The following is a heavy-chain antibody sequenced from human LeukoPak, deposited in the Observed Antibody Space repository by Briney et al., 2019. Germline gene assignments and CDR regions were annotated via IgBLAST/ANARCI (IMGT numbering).Heavy chain of an antibody. V-gene: IGHV3-23*01. J-gene: IGHJ5*02. CDR1: GFTLSSYG. Sequence: TGGSLRLSCAASGFTLSSYGMSWDRQAPGKGLEWVSAISGSAGRTYYADSVKGRFTISRDNSKNTLYLQMNSLRTDDTAVYYSAKDLITKVRDVITYWFHPGGQGNRATVSA. CDR3: AKDLITKVRDVITYWFHP. D-gene: IGHD3-10*01. CDR2: ISGSAGRT.